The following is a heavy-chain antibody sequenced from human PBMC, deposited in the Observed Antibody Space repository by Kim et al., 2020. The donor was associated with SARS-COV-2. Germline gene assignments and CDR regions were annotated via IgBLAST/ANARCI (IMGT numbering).Heavy chain of an antibody. CDR1: GFTFGDYA. V-gene: IGHV3-49*03. Sequence: GGSLRLSCTASGFTFGDYAMSWFRQAPGKGLEWVGFIRSKAYGGTTEYAASVKGRFTISRDDSKSIAYLQMNSLKTEDTAVYYCNSGSYYTYYYMDVWGKGTTVTVSS. CDR2: IRSKAYGGTT. J-gene: IGHJ6*03. CDR3: NSGSYYTYYYMDV. D-gene: IGHD1-26*01.